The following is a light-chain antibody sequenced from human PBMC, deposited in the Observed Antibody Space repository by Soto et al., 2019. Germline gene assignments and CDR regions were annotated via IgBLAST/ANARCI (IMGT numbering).Light chain of an antibody. Sequence: IQLTQSPSALSASVGDRVTITCRASLGIRNDLGWYQQKPGEAPRLLVYAASTLQSGVPSKFSGSGSGTEFTLTISSLQLEDFGTYYCLQDYNYPLTFGGGTRLEI. V-gene: IGKV1-6*02. CDR2: AAS. CDR1: LGIRND. CDR3: LQDYNYPLT. J-gene: IGKJ4*01.